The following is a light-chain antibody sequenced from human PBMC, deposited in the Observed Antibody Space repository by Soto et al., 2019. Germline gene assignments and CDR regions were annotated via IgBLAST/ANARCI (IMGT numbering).Light chain of an antibody. V-gene: IGLV1-40*01. CDR1: NSNIGAGYD. Sequence: QSVLTQPPSVSGAPGQRVTISCTGSNSNIGAGYDVHWYQQLPGTAPKLLIYGNSNRPSGVPDRFSGSKSGTSASLAITGLQAEVEADYYCQSYDSSLSGYVFGTGTKVTVL. CDR2: GNS. J-gene: IGLJ1*01. CDR3: QSYDSSLSGYV.